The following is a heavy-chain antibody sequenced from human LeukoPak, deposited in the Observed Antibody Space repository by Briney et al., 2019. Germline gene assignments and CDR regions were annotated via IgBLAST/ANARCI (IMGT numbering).Heavy chain of an antibody. Sequence: PSETLSLTCAVYGVSFSGYYWSWIRQPPGKGLEWIGEINHSGSTNYNPSLKSRVTISVDTSKNQFSLKLSSVTAADTAVYYCARVRVATTKYYFDYWGQGTLVTVSS. CDR3: ARVRVATTKYYFDY. CDR2: INHSGST. CDR1: GVSFSGYY. J-gene: IGHJ4*02. V-gene: IGHV4-34*01. D-gene: IGHD5-12*01.